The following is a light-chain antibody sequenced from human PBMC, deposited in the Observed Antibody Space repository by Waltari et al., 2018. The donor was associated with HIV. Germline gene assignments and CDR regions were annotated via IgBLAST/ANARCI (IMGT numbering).Light chain of an antibody. Sequence: QSALTQPASVSGSPGQSITISCTGTSSDLVSWYQQHPDKAPTVMIFEVSKRPSGVSHRFSGSKSGNTASLTISGLQAEDEADYYCCSYVGSGTWVFGGGTKLTVL. J-gene: IGLJ3*02. CDR2: EVS. CDR3: CSYVGSGTWV. V-gene: IGLV2-23*02. CDR1: SSDL.